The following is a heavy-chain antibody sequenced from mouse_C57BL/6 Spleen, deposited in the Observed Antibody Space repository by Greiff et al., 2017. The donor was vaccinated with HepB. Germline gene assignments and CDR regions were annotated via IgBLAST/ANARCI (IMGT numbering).Heavy chain of an antibody. D-gene: IGHD1-1*01. CDR3: ARYYYGRYFDV. CDR1: GFTFSSYT. CDR2: ISGGGGNT. V-gene: IGHV5-9*01. J-gene: IGHJ1*03. Sequence: EVKVVESGGGLVKPGGSLKLSCAASGFTFSSYTMSWVRQTPEKRLEWVATISGGGGNTYYPDSVKGRFTISRDNAKNTLYLQMSSLRSEDTALYYCARYYYGRYFDVWGTGTTVTVSS.